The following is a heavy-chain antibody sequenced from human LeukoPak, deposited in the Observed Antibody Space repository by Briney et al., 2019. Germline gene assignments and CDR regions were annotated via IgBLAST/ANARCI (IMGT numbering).Heavy chain of an antibody. V-gene: IGHV4-34*01. Sequence: AETLSLTCAVYGGSFSGYYWSWIRQPPGKGLEWIGEINHSGSTNYNQSLKSRVTISVDTSKNQFSLKLSSVTAANTAVYYCARAPELRFLVSGWFDPWGQGTLVTVSS. CDR3: ARAPELRFLVSGWFDP. J-gene: IGHJ5*02. CDR1: GGSFSGYY. CDR2: INHSGST. D-gene: IGHD3-3*01.